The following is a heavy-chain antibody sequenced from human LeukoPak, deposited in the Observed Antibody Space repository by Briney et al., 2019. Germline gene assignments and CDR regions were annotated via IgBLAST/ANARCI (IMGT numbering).Heavy chain of an antibody. CDR2: IIPAFGTA. Sequence: EASVKVSCKASGGTFSSYSISWVRQAPGQGLEWMGGIIPAFGTAHYAQKFQGRVTFTTDESTTTAYMELRSLRSEDTAVYYCASEGNYDSSGYSRYNYYYMDVWGKGTAVTVSS. J-gene: IGHJ6*03. CDR1: GGTFSSYS. CDR3: ASEGNYDSSGYSRYNYYYMDV. V-gene: IGHV1-69*05. D-gene: IGHD3-22*01.